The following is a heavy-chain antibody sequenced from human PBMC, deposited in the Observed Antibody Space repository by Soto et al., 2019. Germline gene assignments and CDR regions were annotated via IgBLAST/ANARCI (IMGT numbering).Heavy chain of an antibody. CDR3: ARQRRLYCSGGSCYTEFDP. J-gene: IGHJ5*02. D-gene: IGHD2-15*01. V-gene: IGHV4-34*01. CDR2: INHSGST. Sequence: PSETLCLTCAVYGGSFSCYYWSWIRQPPGKGLEWIGEINHSGSTNYNPSLKSRVTISVDTSKNQFSLKLSSVTAADTAVYYCARQRRLYCSGGSCYTEFDPWGQGTLVTVSS. CDR1: GGSFSCYY.